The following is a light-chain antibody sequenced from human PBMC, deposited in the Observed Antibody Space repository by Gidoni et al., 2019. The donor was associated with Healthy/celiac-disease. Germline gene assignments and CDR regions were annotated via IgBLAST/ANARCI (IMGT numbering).Light chain of an antibody. CDR1: SSNIGSNT. Sequence: QSVLTQPPSASGTPGQRGTISCSGSSSNIGSNTVNWYQQLPGTAPKLPIYSNNQRPSGVPDRFSGSKSGTSASLAISGLQSEDEADYYCAAWDDSLNGPVFGGGTKLTVL. V-gene: IGLV1-44*01. J-gene: IGLJ3*02. CDR2: SNN. CDR3: AAWDDSLNGPV.